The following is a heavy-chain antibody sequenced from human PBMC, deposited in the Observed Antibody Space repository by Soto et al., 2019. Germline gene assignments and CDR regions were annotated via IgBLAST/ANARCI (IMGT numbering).Heavy chain of an antibody. V-gene: IGHV3-33*01. J-gene: IGHJ6*02. D-gene: IGHD1-1*01. CDR1: GFTFSSYG. Sequence: LRLSCAASGFTFSSYGMHLVRQAPGKGLEWVAIIYYDGSKQYYAESVKGRFTISRDNSKNTLYLEMASLRAEDTAVYYCVRGTPTPGLDIWGRGTTVTVSS. CDR3: VRGTPTPGLDI. CDR2: IYYDGSKQ.